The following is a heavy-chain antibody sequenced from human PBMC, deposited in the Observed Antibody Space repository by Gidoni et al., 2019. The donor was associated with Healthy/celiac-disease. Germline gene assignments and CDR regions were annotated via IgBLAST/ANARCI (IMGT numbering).Heavy chain of an antibody. D-gene: IGHD5-18*01. V-gene: IGHV5-10-1*03. Sequence: EVQLVQSGAEVKQPGESLRIHCKGSGYSFTSYWIRWLRQMPGKGLEWMGRIDPSDSYTNYSPSFQGNVTISADKSISTAYLQWSSLKASDTAMYYCAIGSGVTAMVGSYYYYYYGMDVWGQGTTVTVSS. CDR2: IDPSDSYT. J-gene: IGHJ6*02. CDR3: AIGSGVTAMVGSYYYYYYGMDV. CDR1: GYSFTSYW.